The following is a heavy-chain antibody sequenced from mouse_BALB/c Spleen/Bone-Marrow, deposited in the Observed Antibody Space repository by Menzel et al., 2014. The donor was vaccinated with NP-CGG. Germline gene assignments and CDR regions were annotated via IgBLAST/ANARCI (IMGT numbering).Heavy chain of an antibody. J-gene: IGHJ4*01. CDR2: FYPGSGSI. CDR3: ARHEKANYGNYAMDY. CDR1: GYTFTEYI. Sequence: AQLQQSGAELVKPGASVKPSCKASGYTFTEYIIHWVKQRSGQGLEWIGWFYPGSGSIKYNEKFKDKATLTADKSSSTVYMELSRLTSEDSAIYFCARHEKANYGNYAMDYWGQGTSVTVSS. V-gene: IGHV1-62-2*01. D-gene: IGHD1-1*01.